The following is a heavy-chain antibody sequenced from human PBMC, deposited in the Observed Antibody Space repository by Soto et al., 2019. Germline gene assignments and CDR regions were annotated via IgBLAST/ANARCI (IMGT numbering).Heavy chain of an antibody. CDR2: ISFDENSK. Sequence: QVQLVESGGGVVQPGRSLRLSCVASGYTFSSYAIHWVRQAPGKGLEWVAVISFDENSKSYADFAKGRFTVSRDDSKNTLYLQMNSLKIEDTAVYYCAKDTSGPNGDIHYGLDAWGQGTTVTVSS. CDR3: AKDTSGPNGDIHYGLDA. CDR1: GYTFSSYA. D-gene: IGHD4-17*01. V-gene: IGHV3-30*18. J-gene: IGHJ6*02.